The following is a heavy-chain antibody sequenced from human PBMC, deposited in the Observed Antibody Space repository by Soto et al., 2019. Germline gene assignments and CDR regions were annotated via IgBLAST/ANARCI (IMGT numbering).Heavy chain of an antibody. CDR1: GYTFIGYY. Sequence: ASVKVSCKASGYTFIGYYMHWVRQAPGQGLEWMGWINPNSGGTNYAQKFQGRVTMTRDTSISTAYMELSNLRSDDTALYYCAKGLRYFYYGMDVWGKGTTVTVSS. V-gene: IGHV1-2*02. J-gene: IGHJ6*04. CDR2: INPNSGGT. D-gene: IGHD2-15*01. CDR3: AKGLRYFYYGMDV.